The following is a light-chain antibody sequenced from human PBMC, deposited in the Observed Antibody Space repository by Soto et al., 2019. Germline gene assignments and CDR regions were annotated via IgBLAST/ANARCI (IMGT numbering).Light chain of an antibody. CDR1: QSVGRRY. J-gene: IGKJ4*01. CDR2: DVS. CDR3: QYQGT. V-gene: IGKV3-20*01. Sequence: IVLTQSPGTLSLSPGERATLSCRASQSVGRRYLAWYQQKPGQAPMLLIYDVSERPSDISARFSGSGSGTDFTLTINRLVPEDVAVYYCQYQGTFGGGTKVEIK.